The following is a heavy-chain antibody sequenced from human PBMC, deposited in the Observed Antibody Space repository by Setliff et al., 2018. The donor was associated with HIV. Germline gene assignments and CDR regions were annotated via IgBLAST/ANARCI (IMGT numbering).Heavy chain of an antibody. Sequence: LSLTCTVSGGSISSSSYYWGWIRQPPGKGLEWIGSIYYSGSTYYNPSLKSRVTISVDTSKNQFSLKLSSVTAADTAVYYCAPAGYSGSYLDAFDIWGQGTMVTVSS. D-gene: IGHD1-26*01. CDR2: IYYSGST. V-gene: IGHV4-39*01. CDR1: GGSISSSSYY. CDR3: APAGYSGSYLDAFDI. J-gene: IGHJ3*02.